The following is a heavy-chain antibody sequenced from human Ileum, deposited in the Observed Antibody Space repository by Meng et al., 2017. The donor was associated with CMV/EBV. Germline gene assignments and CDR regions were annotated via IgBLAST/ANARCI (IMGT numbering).Heavy chain of an antibody. V-gene: IGHV3-74*02. Sequence: VQRVESGGGLGKPWGSLRLSCAASGFTLSTYWIHWVRQVPGKGLIWVSRINSDGNNIVYADSVKGRFTISRDIPKNTVYLQMNSLRAEDTAMYYCVRGSNNWVGTDYWGQGTLVTVSS. CDR2: INSDGNNI. J-gene: IGHJ4*02. D-gene: IGHD2-21*02. CDR3: VRGSNNWVGTDY. CDR1: GFTLSTYW.